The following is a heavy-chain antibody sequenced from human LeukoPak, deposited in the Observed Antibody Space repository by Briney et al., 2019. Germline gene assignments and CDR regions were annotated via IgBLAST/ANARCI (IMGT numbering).Heavy chain of an antibody. D-gene: IGHD3-10*01. CDR3: ARGDYGSGSYVLDY. J-gene: IGHJ4*02. CDR2: LYHSGST. V-gene: IGHV4-38-2*02. Sequence: SETLSLTCTVSGYSISTAYSWGWIRQSPGKGLEWIGSLYHSGSTYYNPSLKSRVTISLDTSKNHFSLNLSTVTAAGTAVYYCARGDYGSGSYVLDYWGQGTLVTVSS. CDR1: GYSISTAYS.